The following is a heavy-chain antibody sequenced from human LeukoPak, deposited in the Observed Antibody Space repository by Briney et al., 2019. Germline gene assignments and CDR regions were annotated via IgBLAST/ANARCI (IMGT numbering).Heavy chain of an antibody. J-gene: IGHJ3*01. Sequence: SGTLTLTCAVSGGSISSCSYYWARIRQAPGKGLEWIGTIYYSGSSYHNPALKSPVTMYVDTSRTQFTVKLTSVDHADTVVYYCAKAGFWYFDSSGLYACDFWGQGTTVTVSS. CDR3: AKAGFWYFDSSGLYACDF. CDR2: IYYSGSS. V-gene: IGHV4-39*01. CDR1: GGSISSCSYY. D-gene: IGHD3-22*01.